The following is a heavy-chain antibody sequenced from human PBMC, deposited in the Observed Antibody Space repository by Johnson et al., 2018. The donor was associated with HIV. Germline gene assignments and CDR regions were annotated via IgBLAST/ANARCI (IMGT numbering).Heavy chain of an antibody. CDR1: GFTFSSYA. CDR3: AKDPNGYCGGDCLSPGAFDI. J-gene: IGHJ3*02. D-gene: IGHD2-21*01. V-gene: IGHV3-23*04. Sequence: VKLVESGGGLVQPGGSLRLSCAASGFTFSSYAMSWVRQAPGKGLEWVSAISGSGGSTYYAYSVKGRFTISRDNSKNTLYLQMNSLKAEDTAVYYCAKDPNGYCGGDCLSPGAFDIWGQGTMVTVSS. CDR2: ISGSGGST.